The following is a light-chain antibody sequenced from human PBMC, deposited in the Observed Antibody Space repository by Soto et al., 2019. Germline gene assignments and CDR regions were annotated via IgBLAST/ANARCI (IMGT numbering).Light chain of an antibody. Sequence: DIVMTQSPLSLPVTPGEPASISCRSSQSLLLSNGYNYLDWYLQKPGQSPQLLIYLGSNRASGVPDRFSGSGSGTDFTLKISRVEAEDVGVYYCMQSLRTPFTFGPGTKLDIK. V-gene: IGKV2-28*01. CDR3: MQSLRTPFT. CDR2: LGS. CDR1: QSLLLSNGYNY. J-gene: IGKJ3*01.